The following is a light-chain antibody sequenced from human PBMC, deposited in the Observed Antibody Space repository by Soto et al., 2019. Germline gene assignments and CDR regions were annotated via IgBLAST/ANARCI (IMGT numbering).Light chain of an antibody. CDR1: QSLHSNF. V-gene: IGKV3-20*01. J-gene: IGKJ3*01. CDR3: HQSGISPLT. CDR2: SAS. Sequence: EIVLTQFPGTLPLSPGERATLSCRASQSLHSNFLVWYQQKPGQAPRHLISSASRRATGIPDRINGSGSGTDFTLTISRLDPEDFAVYYCHQSGISPLTFGPGTRVDVK.